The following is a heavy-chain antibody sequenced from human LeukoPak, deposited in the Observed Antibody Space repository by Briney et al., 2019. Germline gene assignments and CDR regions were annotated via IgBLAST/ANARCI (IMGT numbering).Heavy chain of an antibody. J-gene: IGHJ4*02. CDR3: ARHPYSGSGGYYLVYYFDY. CDR2: IYYSGST. V-gene: IGHV4-39*01. CDR1: GGSISSSSYY. Sequence: SETLSLTCSVSGGSISSSSYYWGWIRQPPGKGLEWIGSIYYSGSTYYNPSLKSRVTISVDTSKNQFSLKVYSVTAADTAVYYCARHPYSGSGGYYLVYYFDYWGQGTLGTVSS. D-gene: IGHD1-26*01.